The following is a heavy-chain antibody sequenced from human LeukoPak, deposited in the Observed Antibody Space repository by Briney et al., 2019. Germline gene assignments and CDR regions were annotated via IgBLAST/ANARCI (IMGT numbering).Heavy chain of an antibody. J-gene: IGHJ4*02. Sequence: GGSLRLSCVTSGFTFSDYAMHWVRQAPGKGLEWVAVISYDGTNKYYADSVKGRFTISRDNSKNTLYLQMNSLRGEDTAVYHCAKDSYGFDCGGQGTLVAVSS. D-gene: IGHD4-17*01. CDR2: ISYDGTNK. V-gene: IGHV3-30*18. CDR3: AKDSYGFDC. CDR1: GFTFSDYA.